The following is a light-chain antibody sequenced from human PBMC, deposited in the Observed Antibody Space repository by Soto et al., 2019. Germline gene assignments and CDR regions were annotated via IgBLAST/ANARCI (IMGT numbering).Light chain of an antibody. CDR1: QNIWNK. Sequence: EIVMTQSPATLSVSPGERVTLSCRASQNIWNKLAWYQQRPGQTPRLLMYDVSSSASGIPARFTGGGSQTEFTLTITGLQSEDFAVYYCQHYNDWPLTFGGGTKVEIK. J-gene: IGKJ4*01. CDR3: QHYNDWPLT. CDR2: DVS. V-gene: IGKV3-15*01.